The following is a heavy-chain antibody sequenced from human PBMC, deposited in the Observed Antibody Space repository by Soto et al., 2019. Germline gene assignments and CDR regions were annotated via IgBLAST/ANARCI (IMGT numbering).Heavy chain of an antibody. J-gene: IGHJ3*02. CDR1: GGTFSSST. CDR3: ASSSTAYWSGGSCPMDI. V-gene: IGHV1-69*02. D-gene: IGHD2-15*01. Sequence: QVQLVQSGAEVKKPGSSVKVSCKASGGTFSSSTISWVRQAPGQGLEGMGRIIPILGIANYEQKVQGRVTITADNSTSTAYMELSSLRSEATAVYDCASSSTAYWSGGSCPMDIWGQGTMVTVSS. CDR2: IIPILGIA.